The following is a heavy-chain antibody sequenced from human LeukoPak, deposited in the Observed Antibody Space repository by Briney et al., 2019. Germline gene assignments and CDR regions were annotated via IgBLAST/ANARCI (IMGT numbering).Heavy chain of an antibody. CDR3: ASRATVTTDRFWFDP. J-gene: IGHJ5*02. CDR2: ISGNGGGT. Sequence: GGSLRLSCAASGFTFSSYAMNWVRQAPGKGLEWVSAISGNGGGTYYADSVKGRFTISRDNSKNTLYLQMNSLRAEDTAVYYCASRATVTTDRFWFDPWGQGTLVTVSS. D-gene: IGHD4-11*01. CDR1: GFTFSSYA. V-gene: IGHV3-23*01.